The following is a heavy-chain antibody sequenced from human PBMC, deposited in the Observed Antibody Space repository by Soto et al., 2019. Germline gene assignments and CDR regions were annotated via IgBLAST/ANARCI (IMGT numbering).Heavy chain of an antibody. V-gene: IGHV3-73*02. CDR3: IRPWDSNGYTFDY. J-gene: IGHJ4*02. CDR1: GFSFSGSA. Sequence: EVQLVESGGGLVQPGGSLKLSCAASGFSFSGSAMHWVRQASGKGLEWVGRIRSKANSYATVYGASVEGRFTISRDDSKNTAYLQINSLKTEDTAVYYCIRPWDSNGYTFDYWGQGTLVTVSS. CDR2: IRSKANSYAT. D-gene: IGHD3-22*01.